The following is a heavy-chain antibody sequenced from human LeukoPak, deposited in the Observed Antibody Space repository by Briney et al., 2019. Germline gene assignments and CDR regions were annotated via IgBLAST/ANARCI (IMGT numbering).Heavy chain of an antibody. D-gene: IGHD3-10*01. CDR2: IRSKANSYAT. V-gene: IGHV3-73*01. J-gene: IGHJ4*02. Sequence: GGSLRLSCAASGFTFSGSAMHWVRQASGKGLEWVGRIRSKANSYATAYAASVKGRFTISRDDSKNTAYLQMNSLKTEDTAVYYRTRHTAVRGDKGVDYWGQGTLVTVSS. CDR1: GFTFSGSA. CDR3: TRHTAVRGDKGVDY.